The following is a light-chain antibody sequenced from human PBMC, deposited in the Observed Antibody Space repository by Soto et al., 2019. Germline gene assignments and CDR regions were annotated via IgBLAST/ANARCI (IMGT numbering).Light chain of an antibody. Sequence: EIVLTQSPATLSLSPGARATLSCRASQSVSSYLAWYQQKPGQAPRLLIYEASNRATGIPARFSGSGSGTDFTLTISSLEPEDFAVYYCQQRKNWPPLTFGGGTKVEIK. CDR2: EAS. CDR1: QSVSSY. J-gene: IGKJ4*01. V-gene: IGKV3-11*01. CDR3: QQRKNWPPLT.